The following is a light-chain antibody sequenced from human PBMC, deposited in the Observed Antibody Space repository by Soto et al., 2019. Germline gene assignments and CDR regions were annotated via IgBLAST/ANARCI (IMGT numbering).Light chain of an antibody. J-gene: IGKJ5*01. CDR2: DAS. CDR1: QSVSSY. CDR3: QQRSNWPAIT. Sequence: EIVLTPSPATLSLSPGERATLSCRASQSVSSYLAWYQQKPGQAPRLLIYDASNRATGIPARFSGSGSGTDFTLTISSLEPEDFAVYYCQQRSNWPAITVGQGTRLEI. V-gene: IGKV3-11*01.